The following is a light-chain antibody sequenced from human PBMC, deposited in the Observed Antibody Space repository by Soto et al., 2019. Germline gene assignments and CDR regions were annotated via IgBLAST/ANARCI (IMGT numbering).Light chain of an antibody. CDR1: SSDVGGYNY. Sequence: QSVLTQPASVSGSPRQSITISCTGTSSDVGGYNYVSWYQQHPGKAPKLMIYEVSYRPSGVSHRFSGSKSGNTASLTISGLQAEDEADYYCSSYTSSSTLVFGGGTKLTVL. CDR2: EVS. V-gene: IGLV2-14*01. J-gene: IGLJ3*02. CDR3: SSYTSSSTLV.